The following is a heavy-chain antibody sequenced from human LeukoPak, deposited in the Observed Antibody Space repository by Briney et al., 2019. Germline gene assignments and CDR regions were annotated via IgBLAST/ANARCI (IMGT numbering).Heavy chain of an antibody. CDR3: AKRMRDADARWFDP. Sequence: HPGGSLRLSCAASGFTFSSYAMSRVRQAPGKGLEWVSAISGSGGSTYYADSVKGRFTISRDNSKNTLYLQMNSLRAEDTAIYYCAKRMRDADARWFDPWGQGTLVTVSP. J-gene: IGHJ5*02. V-gene: IGHV3-23*01. CDR1: GFTFSSYA. CDR2: ISGSGGST. D-gene: IGHD2-8*01.